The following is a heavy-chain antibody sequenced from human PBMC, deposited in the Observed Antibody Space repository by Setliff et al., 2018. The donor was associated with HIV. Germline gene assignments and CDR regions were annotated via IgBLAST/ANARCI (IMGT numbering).Heavy chain of an antibody. V-gene: IGHV3-15*01. J-gene: IGHJ4*02. Sequence: GGSLRLSCAAAGFTFSKAWMSWFRQTPGKGLEWVGRIKSRTVTETTDVAAPVKGRFTISRDDSQNMVYLQMSSLKTEDTAVYYCARPQYYYDTSGDDDWGQGTLVTVSS. CDR2: IKSRTVTETT. CDR3: ARPQYYYDTSGDDD. D-gene: IGHD3-22*01. CDR1: GFTFSKAW.